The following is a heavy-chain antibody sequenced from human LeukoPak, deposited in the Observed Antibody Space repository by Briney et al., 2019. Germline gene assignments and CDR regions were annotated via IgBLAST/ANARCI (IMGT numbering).Heavy chain of an antibody. D-gene: IGHD6-6*01. J-gene: IGHJ6*03. CDR1: GFTFSSYA. CDR3: ARDSDSSSSGYYYYMDV. V-gene: IGHV3-64*01. CDR2: ISSNGGST. Sequence: PGGSLRLSCAASGFTFSSYAMHWVRQAPGKGLEYVSAISSNGGSTYYANSVKGRFTISRDNSKNTLYLQMGSLRAEDMAVYYCARDSDSSSSGYYYYMDVWGKGTTVTVSS.